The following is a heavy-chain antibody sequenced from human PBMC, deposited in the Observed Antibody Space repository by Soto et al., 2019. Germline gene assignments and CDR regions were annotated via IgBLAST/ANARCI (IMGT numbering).Heavy chain of an antibody. V-gene: IGHV5-51*01. CDR1: GYSFTSYW. D-gene: IGHD6-25*01. J-gene: IGHJ4*02. CDR2: IYPGDSDT. Sequence: GESLKISCKGSGYSFTSYWIGWVRQMPGKGLEWMGVIYPGDSDTRYSPSFQGQVTISVDKSISTAYLQWSSLKASDTAMYYCARRGYQGTYYFDFWGQGTLVTVSS. CDR3: ARRGYQGTYYFDF.